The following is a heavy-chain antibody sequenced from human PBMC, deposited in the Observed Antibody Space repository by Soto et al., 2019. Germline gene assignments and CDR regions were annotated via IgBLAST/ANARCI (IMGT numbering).Heavy chain of an antibody. V-gene: IGHV1-2*02. D-gene: IGHD5-18*01. CDR1: GYTFTGYY. CDR2: INPNSGGT. J-gene: IGHJ4*02. Sequence: ASVKVSCKASGYTFTGYYMHWVRQAPGQGLEWMGWINPNSGGTNYAQKFQGRVTMTRDTSISTAYMELSRLRSDDTAVYYCARDFRGYSYGPDYWGQGTLVTVSS. CDR3: ARDFRGYSYGPDY.